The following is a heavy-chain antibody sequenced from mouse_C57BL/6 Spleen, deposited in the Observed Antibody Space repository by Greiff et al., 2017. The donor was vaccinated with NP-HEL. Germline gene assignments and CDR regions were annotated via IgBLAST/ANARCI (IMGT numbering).Heavy chain of an antibody. CDR1: GYTFTSYW. J-gene: IGHJ4*01. Sequence: VQLQQPGAELVKPGASVKLSCKASGYTFTSYWMHWVKQRPGQGLEWIGMIHPNSGSTNYNEKFKGKATLTADKSSSTAYMELRSLTSEDSAVYFCARDYGSSPRYYAMDYWGQGTSVTVSS. CDR3: ARDYGSSPRYYAMDY. D-gene: IGHD1-1*01. CDR2: IHPNSGST. V-gene: IGHV1-64*01.